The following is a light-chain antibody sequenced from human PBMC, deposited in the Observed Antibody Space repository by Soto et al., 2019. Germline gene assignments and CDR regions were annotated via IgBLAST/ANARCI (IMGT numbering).Light chain of an antibody. CDR1: QGISSY. J-gene: IGKJ5*01. Sequence: EIRVNQSPPFISESKGERVTXTCRASQGISSYLAWYQQKPGKAPKLLIYAASTLQSGVPSRFSRSRSDTEFTLTIRSLQAEAFATYYCHQLNSYRITFGEGTRLEI. CDR2: AAS. V-gene: IGKV1-9*01. CDR3: HQLNSYRIT.